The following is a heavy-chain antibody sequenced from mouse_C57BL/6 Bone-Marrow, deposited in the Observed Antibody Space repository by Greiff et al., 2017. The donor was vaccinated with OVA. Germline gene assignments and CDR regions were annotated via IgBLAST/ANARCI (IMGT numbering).Heavy chain of an antibody. J-gene: IGHJ3*01. CDR2: INPYNGGT. CDR3: ATEVGSGYAY. D-gene: IGHD3-2*02. CDR1: GYTFTDYY. Sequence: EVQLVESGPVLVKPGASVKMSCKASGYTFTDYYMNWVKQSHGKSLEWIGVINPYNGGTSYNQKFKGKATLTVDKSSSTAYMELNSLTSEDSAVYYCATEVGSGYAYWGQGTLVTVSA. V-gene: IGHV1-19*01.